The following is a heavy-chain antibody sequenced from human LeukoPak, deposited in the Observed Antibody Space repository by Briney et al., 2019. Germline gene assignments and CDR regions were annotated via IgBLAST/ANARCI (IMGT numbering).Heavy chain of an antibody. V-gene: IGHV4-4*02. CDR1: GDSINSLDL. CDR2: MYLSGTT. CDR3: ARGRKITIFGVVNPFDY. J-gene: IGHJ4*02. D-gene: IGHD3-3*01. Sequence: SGTLSLTCTVSGDSINSLDLWSWVRQPPGKGLEWIGEMYLSGTTHSNPSVKSRVTISIDKSKNQFFLNLSSVTAADTAVYYCARGRKITIFGVVNPFDYWGQGTLVTVSS.